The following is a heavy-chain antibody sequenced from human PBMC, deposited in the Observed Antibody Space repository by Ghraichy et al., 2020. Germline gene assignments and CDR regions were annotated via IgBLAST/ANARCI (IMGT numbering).Heavy chain of an antibody. CDR1: GDPFTGYY. V-gene: IGHV1-2*02. CDR3: ARAIYDFWSGYYLGY. J-gene: IGHJ4*02. Sequence: ASVKVSCKASGDPFTGYYMHWERQAPGQGLEWMGWINPNSGGTNYAQKFQGRVTMTRDTSISTAYMELSRLRSDDTAVYYCARAIYDFWSGYYLGYWGQGILVTVSS. CDR2: INPNSGGT. D-gene: IGHD3-3*01.